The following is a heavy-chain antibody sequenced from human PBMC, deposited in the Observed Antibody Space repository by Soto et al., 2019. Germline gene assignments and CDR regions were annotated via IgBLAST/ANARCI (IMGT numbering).Heavy chain of an antibody. D-gene: IGHD3-22*01. CDR2: INIYSGDA. CDR1: GYTFTSYG. Sequence: QVRLEQSGPEVKTGASVKVSCKASGYTFTSYGISWVRQAPGQGLEWMGWINIYSGDANYAQSFQDRVTMTRDTSTNTVYMEMRTLRSDDTAVYYCARALYYYDNSGLAYWGQGTLVTVSS. CDR3: ARALYYYDNSGLAY. J-gene: IGHJ4*02. V-gene: IGHV1-18*01.